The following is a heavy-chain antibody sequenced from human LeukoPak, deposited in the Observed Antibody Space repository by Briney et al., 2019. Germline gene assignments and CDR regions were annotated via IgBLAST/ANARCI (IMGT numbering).Heavy chain of an antibody. CDR1: GFTFSNCW. Sequence: GGSLRLSCVASGFTFSNCWMSWVRQAPGKGLEWVANIKQDGSEKYYVDSVKGRFTISRDNAKTSLYLQMNSLRSEDTAVYYCARVVVGATIPHYWGRGTLVTVSS. J-gene: IGHJ4*02. V-gene: IGHV3-7*03. CDR2: IKQDGSEK. D-gene: IGHD1-26*01. CDR3: ARVVVGATIPHY.